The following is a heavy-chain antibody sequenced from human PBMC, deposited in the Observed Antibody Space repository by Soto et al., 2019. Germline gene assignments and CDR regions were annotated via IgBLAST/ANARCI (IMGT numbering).Heavy chain of an antibody. J-gene: IGHJ3*02. CDR2: ISGSGGST. D-gene: IGHD4-4*01. V-gene: IGHV3-23*01. CDR3: AKATTATNGLDAFDI. Sequence: PGGSLRLSCAASGFTFRTYDMSWVRQAPGKGLEWVTTISGSGGSTYYVDSVKGRLTTSRDNSKNTLSVQMNSLRAEDTAVYYCAKATTATNGLDAFDIWGQGTMVTVSS. CDR1: GFTFRTYD.